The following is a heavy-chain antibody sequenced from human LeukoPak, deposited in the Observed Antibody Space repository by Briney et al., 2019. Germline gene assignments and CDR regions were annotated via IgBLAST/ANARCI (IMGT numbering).Heavy chain of an antibody. D-gene: IGHD4-23*01. Sequence: SETLSLTCAVYGGSFSGYYWSWIRQPPGKGLEWIGEINHSGSTNYNPSLKSRVTISVDTSKNQFSLKLSSVTAADTAVYYCARLSNKFYGGRSPDYWGQGTLVTVSS. CDR2: INHSGST. V-gene: IGHV4-34*01. CDR3: ARLSNKFYGGRSPDY. J-gene: IGHJ4*02. CDR1: GGSFSGYY.